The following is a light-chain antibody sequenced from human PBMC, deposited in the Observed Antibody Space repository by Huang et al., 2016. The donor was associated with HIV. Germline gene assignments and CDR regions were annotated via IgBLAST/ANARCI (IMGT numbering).Light chain of an antibody. V-gene: IGKV3-15*01. Sequence: EIVLTQSPATLSVSPGERATLSCRASQSINSNLAWYQQKYGPAPRLLIAGASTRASGIPARFSGGGSRTEFTLTISSLQSEDFAVYYCQQYYHWPQTFGQGTKVEIK. CDR2: GAS. CDR1: QSINSN. J-gene: IGKJ1*01. CDR3: QQYYHWPQT.